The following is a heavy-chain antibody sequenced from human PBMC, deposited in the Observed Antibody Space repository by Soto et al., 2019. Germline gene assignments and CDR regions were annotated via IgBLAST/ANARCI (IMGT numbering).Heavy chain of an antibody. D-gene: IGHD3-3*01. CDR1: GFSLSNARMG. V-gene: IGHV2-26*01. CDR3: ARFITGANYEFWSGPYYYYGMDV. Sequence: SGPTLVNPTETIPLTCTGSGFSLSNARMGVSWIRQPPGTALECRAHIFSHAENSYSTSLKSRLTISTDTSKSQVVLTMTNMDPVDTATYYCARFITGANYEFWSGPYYYYGMDVWGQGTTVTVSS. CDR2: IFSHAEN. J-gene: IGHJ6*02.